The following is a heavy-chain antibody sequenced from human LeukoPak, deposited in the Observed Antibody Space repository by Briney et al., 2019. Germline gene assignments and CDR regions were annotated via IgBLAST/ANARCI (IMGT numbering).Heavy chain of an antibody. CDR2: INPNSGST. D-gene: IGHD2-15*01. V-gene: IGHV1-2*02. J-gene: IGHJ4*02. CDR1: GYTFTGYY. CDR3: ARGTVYCSGGSCYRGIWFFDY. Sequence: ASVKVSCKASGYTFTGYYMHWVRQAPGQGLEWMGWINPNSGSTNYAQKFQGRVTMTRDTSISTAYMELSRLRSDDTAVYYCARGTVYCSGGSCYRGIWFFDYWGQGTLVTVSS.